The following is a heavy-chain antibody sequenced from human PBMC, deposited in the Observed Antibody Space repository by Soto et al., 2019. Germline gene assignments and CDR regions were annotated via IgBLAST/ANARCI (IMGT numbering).Heavy chain of an antibody. V-gene: IGHV3-23*01. CDR3: AADPTVGATASPYYYGMDV. J-gene: IGHJ6*02. CDR1: GFTFRSYA. Sequence: GGSLRLSCAASGFTFRSYAMSWVRRAPGKGLEWVSGMSGSGGKIHYADSVKGRFTISRDNSKYTLYLKMNSLRAEDTAVYYCAADPTVGATASPYYYGMDVWGQGTTVTVSS. D-gene: IGHD1-26*01. CDR2: MSGSGGKI.